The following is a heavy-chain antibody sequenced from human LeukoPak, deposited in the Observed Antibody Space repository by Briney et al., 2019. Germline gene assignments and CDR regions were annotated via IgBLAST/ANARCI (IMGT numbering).Heavy chain of an antibody. V-gene: IGHV1-18*01. J-gene: IGHJ4*02. Sequence: GPSVKVSCKASGYTFTSYGISWVRQAPGQGLEWMGWISAYNGNTNYAQKLQGRVTMTTDTSTSTAYMELRSLRSDDTAVYYCARGPTYYYDSSGYADDHWGQGTLVTVSS. CDR2: ISAYNGNT. CDR1: GYTFTSYG. CDR3: ARGPTYYYDSSGYADDH. D-gene: IGHD3-22*01.